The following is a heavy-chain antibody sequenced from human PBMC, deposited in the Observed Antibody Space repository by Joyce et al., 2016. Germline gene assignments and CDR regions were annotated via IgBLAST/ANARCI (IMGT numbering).Heavy chain of an antibody. Sequence: EVQLVESGGGLVQPGGSLRLSCAASGFTFSTYSMNWVRQSPGKVLEWFSYINPSSSSIYYADSVKGRFTISSDDAKNSLYLQMNSLRAEDTAMYYCAGRNLDSGCTDYFDQWGQGTLVTVSS. D-gene: IGHD6-19*01. J-gene: IGHJ4*02. CDR1: GFTFSTYS. CDR3: AGRNLDSGCTDYFDQ. CDR2: INPSSSSI. V-gene: IGHV3-48*04.